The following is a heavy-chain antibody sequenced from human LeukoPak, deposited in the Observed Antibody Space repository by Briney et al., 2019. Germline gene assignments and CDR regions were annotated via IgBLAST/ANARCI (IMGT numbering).Heavy chain of an antibody. V-gene: IGHV3-30*02. Sequence: GGSLRLSCAASGFTFNNFGMHWVRQAPGKGLEWVSFIGYEGVHKYYADSVKGRFTISKDNSKATLYLRMNSLRPEDTAVYYCAKDLHGGYSSDYWGQGTLVTVFS. D-gene: IGHD4-23*01. CDR3: AKDLHGGYSSDY. CDR2: IGYEGVHK. CDR1: GFTFNNFG. J-gene: IGHJ4*02.